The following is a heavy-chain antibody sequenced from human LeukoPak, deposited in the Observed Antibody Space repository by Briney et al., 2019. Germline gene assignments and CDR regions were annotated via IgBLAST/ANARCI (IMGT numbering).Heavy chain of an antibody. V-gene: IGHV1-18*01. Sequence: VASVKVSCKASGYTFTSYGISWVRQAPGQGLEWMGWISAYNGNTNYAQKLQGRVTMTTDTSTSTAYTELRSLRSDDTAVYYCARCSGAYSNYYYYGMDVWGQGTTVTVSS. J-gene: IGHJ6*02. CDR2: ISAYNGNT. CDR1: GYTFTSYG. D-gene: IGHD3-10*02. CDR3: ARCSGAYSNYYYYGMDV.